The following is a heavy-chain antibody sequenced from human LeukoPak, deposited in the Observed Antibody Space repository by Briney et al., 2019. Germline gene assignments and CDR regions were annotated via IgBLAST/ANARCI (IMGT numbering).Heavy chain of an antibody. Sequence: GGSLKLSCAASGFTLSTFDMNWVRQAPGKGLEWVSSISTSSRYIYYRDSVKGRFTISRDDAKNSLYLQMNSLTVEDTAVYYCARADCSGSTCYLRHSWFDPWGQGTLVTVSS. CDR3: ARADCSGSTCYLRHSWFDP. J-gene: IGHJ5*02. CDR1: GFTLSTFD. V-gene: IGHV3-21*06. CDR2: ISTSSRYI. D-gene: IGHD2-2*01.